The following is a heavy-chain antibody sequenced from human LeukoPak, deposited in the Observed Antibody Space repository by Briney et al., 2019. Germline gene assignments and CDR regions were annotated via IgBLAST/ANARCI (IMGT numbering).Heavy chain of an antibody. D-gene: IGHD3-22*01. CDR1: GFTVSSNY. V-gene: IGHV3-66*01. CDR2: IYSGGST. Sequence: PGGSLRLSCAASGFTVSSNYMSWVRQAPGKGLEWVSVIYSGGSTYYADSVKGRFTISRDNSKNTLYLQMNSLRAEDTAAYYCARGPDYYDSSGYYPFDYWGQGTLVTVSS. CDR3: ARGPDYYDSSGYYPFDY. J-gene: IGHJ4*02.